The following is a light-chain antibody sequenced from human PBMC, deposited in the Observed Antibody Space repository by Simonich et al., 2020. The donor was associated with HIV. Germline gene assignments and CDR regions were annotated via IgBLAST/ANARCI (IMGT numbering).Light chain of an antibody. Sequence: QTVVTQEPSLTVSPGGTVTLTCASSTGAVTSGYYPNWFQQKPGQAPRALIYSTNNKHPWTPARFSGSLLGGKAALTLSGVQPEDEAEYYCLLYCDDINWVFGGGTKLTVL. CDR2: STN. CDR3: LLYCDDINWV. CDR1: TGAVTSGYY. J-gene: IGLJ3*02. V-gene: IGLV7-43*01.